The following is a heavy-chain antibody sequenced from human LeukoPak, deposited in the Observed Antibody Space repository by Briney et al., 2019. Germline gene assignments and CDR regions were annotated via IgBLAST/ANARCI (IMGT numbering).Heavy chain of an antibody. CDR3: AKTSESNWYRQAFDY. V-gene: IGHV3-23*01. Sequence: ETLSLTCTVSGGSISSYYWSWVRQAPGKGLEWVSGISATDGIIHYADSVKGRFTISRDNSKNTLYLQMNSLRAEDTALYYCAKTSESNWYRQAFDYWGQGTLVTVSS. CDR1: GGSISSYY. CDR2: ISATDGII. D-gene: IGHD6-13*01. J-gene: IGHJ4*02.